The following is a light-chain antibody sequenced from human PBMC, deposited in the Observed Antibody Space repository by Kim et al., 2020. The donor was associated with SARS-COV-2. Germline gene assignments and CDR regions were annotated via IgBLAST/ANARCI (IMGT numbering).Light chain of an antibody. CDR2: GAS. Sequence: ASGGDRVTLTCRASQDITNYLAWYQQKPGKVPQLLIYGASTLQSGVPSRFSGSGSGTEFTLTISSLQPEDVATYYCQKYHSAPLTFGGGTKVDIK. CDR1: QDITNY. V-gene: IGKV1-27*01. J-gene: IGKJ4*01. CDR3: QKYHSAPLT.